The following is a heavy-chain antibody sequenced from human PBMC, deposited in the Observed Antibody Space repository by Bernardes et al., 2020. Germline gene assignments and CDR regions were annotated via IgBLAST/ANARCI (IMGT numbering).Heavy chain of an antibody. CDR3: TRDPYYDILTGYDY. CDR1: GFTFGDYA. J-gene: IGHJ4*02. V-gene: IGHV3-49*03. Sequence: GGSLRLSCTASGFTFGDYAMSWFRQAPGKGLEWVGCIRSKAYGGTTEYAASVKGRFTISRDDSKSIAYLQMNSLKTEDTAVYYCTRDPYYDILTGYDYWGQGTLVTVSS. CDR2: IRSKAYGGTT. D-gene: IGHD3-9*01.